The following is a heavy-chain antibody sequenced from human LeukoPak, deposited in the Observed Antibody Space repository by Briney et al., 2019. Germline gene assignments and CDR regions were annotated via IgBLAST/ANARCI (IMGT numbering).Heavy chain of an antibody. CDR3: AGGFGFLIES. CDR1: GFTFSTYY. D-gene: IGHD3-3*01. J-gene: IGHJ4*02. Sequence: GGSLRLSCAASGFTFSTYYMAWGRQAPGKGLEWVANIKQDGSEKYYGGSVKGRFTISRDNAKNSLYLQLNSLGVEDTAVHFCAGGFGFLIESWGQGALVTVSS. CDR2: IKQDGSEK. V-gene: IGHV3-7*04.